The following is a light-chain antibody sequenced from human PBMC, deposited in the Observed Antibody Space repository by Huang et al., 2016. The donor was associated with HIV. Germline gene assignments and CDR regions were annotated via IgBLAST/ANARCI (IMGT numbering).Light chain of an antibody. Sequence: EIVLTQSPGTLSLSPGERATLSCRASQSVSNYLAWYQQKPGQAPRLLIYGASSRAPGIPDRFSGSGSGTDFTLTISRLEPEDFAFYYCQQYGGSPLTFGGGIKVETK. CDR3: QQYGGSPLT. J-gene: IGKJ4*01. V-gene: IGKV3-20*01. CDR1: QSVSNY. CDR2: GAS.